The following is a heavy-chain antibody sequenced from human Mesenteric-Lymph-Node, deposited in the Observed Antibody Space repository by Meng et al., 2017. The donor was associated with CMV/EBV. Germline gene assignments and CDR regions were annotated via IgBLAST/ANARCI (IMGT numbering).Heavy chain of an antibody. V-gene: IGHV3-15*01. Sequence: GESLKISCAASRFTFSNAWMSWVRQAPGKGLEWVGRIKSKTDGGTTDYAAPVKGRFTISRDDSKNTLYLQMNSLRAEDTAVYYCARDRYHSSGWYGYFDYWGQGTLVTVSS. D-gene: IGHD6-19*01. CDR3: ARDRYHSSGWYGYFDY. J-gene: IGHJ4*02. CDR1: RFTFSNAW. CDR2: IKSKTDGGTT.